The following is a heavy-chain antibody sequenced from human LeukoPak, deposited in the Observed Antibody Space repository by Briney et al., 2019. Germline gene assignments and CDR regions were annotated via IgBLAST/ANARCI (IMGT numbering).Heavy chain of an antibody. CDR3: TRVTRIDYYDSSGYHDY. CDR1: GYTFSGYF. D-gene: IGHD3-22*01. Sequence: ASVKVSCTASGYTFSGYFIHWVRQAPGQGLEWMGWINPKSGGTDYAQKFQGRVTMTRDTSISIAYMELSRLRSDDTAVYYCTRVTRIDYYDSSGYHDYWGQGTLVTVSS. J-gene: IGHJ4*02. CDR2: INPKSGGT. V-gene: IGHV1-2*02.